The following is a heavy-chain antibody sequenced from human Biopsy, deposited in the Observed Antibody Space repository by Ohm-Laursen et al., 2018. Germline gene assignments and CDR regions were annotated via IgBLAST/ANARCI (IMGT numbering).Heavy chain of an antibody. J-gene: IGHJ6*02. V-gene: IGHV2-70*11. CDR1: GFSLSARGMC. CDR2: IAWDDYK. Sequence: TQTLTLTCDFPGFSLSARGMCVRWTRQPPVKALEWLARIAWDDYKDYSVSLKDRLTISKATSENQVVLTMTNTDPADTGTYFCARTPIAIFSAGLVYRHRRHLQGMDVWGQGTAVTVS. CDR3: ARTPIAIFSAGLVYRHRRHLQGMDV. D-gene: IGHD6-13*01.